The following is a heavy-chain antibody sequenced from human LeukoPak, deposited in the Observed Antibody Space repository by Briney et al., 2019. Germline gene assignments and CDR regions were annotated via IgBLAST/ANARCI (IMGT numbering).Heavy chain of an antibody. CDR2: INPGGGST. J-gene: IGHJ1*01. CDR1: GYTFTNYY. Sequence: GASVKVSCKASGYTFTNYYMQWVRRAPGQGLEWMGIINPGGGSTNYAQMFQGRVTMTRDTSTTTVYMELNSLRSEDTAVYYCARGMRNFLHWGQGTLVTVSS. V-gene: IGHV1-46*01. CDR3: ARGMRNFLH.